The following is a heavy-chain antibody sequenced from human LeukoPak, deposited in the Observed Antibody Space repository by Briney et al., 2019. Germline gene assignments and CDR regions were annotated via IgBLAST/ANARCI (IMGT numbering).Heavy chain of an antibody. CDR3: ARDIDRGYSYGHTTDY. CDR1: GGTFSSYA. Sequence: SVKVSCKASGGTFSSYAIIWVRQAPGQGLEWMGRIIPILGIANYAQKFQGRVTITADKSTSTAYMELSSLRSEDTAVYYCARDIDRGYSYGHTTDYWGQGTLVTVSS. CDR2: IIPILGIA. J-gene: IGHJ4*02. V-gene: IGHV1-69*04. D-gene: IGHD5-18*01.